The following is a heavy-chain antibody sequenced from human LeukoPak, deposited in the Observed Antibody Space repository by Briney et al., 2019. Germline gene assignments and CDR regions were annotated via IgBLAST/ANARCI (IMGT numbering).Heavy chain of an antibody. CDR3: ASVSSIAARLFDY. Sequence: ASVNVSCKASGYTFTGYYMHWVRQAPGQGLEWMGWINPNSGGTNYAQKFQGRVTMTRDTSISAAYMELSRLRSDDTAVYYCASVSSIAARLFDYWGQGTLVTVSS. J-gene: IGHJ4*02. V-gene: IGHV1-2*02. D-gene: IGHD6-6*01. CDR2: INPNSGGT. CDR1: GYTFTGYY.